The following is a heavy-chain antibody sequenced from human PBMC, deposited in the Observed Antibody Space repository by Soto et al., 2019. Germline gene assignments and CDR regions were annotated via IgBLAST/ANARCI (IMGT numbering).Heavy chain of an antibody. V-gene: IGHV3-74*01. D-gene: IGHD2-2*01. CDR2: INADGTST. Sequence: DVQLVESGGGLVQPGGSLRLSCAASGFTFSNSWMHWVRQVSGKGLEWVSRINADGTSTSYADSVKGRFTISRDNAKNTLYLHVNSLRAEDTAVYYCVKVLARGGGVPRFYFDSWGQGVLVPVSS. CDR3: VKVLARGGGVPRFYFDS. CDR1: GFTFSNSW. J-gene: IGHJ4*02.